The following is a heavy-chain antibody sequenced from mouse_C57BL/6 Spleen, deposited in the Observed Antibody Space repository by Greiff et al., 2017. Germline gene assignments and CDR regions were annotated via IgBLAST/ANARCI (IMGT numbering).Heavy chain of an antibody. CDR2: ISSGSSTI. Sequence: EVKLVESGGGLVKPGGSLKLSCAASGFTFSDYGMHWVRQAPEKGLEWVAYISSGSSTIYYADTVKGRFTISRDNAKNTLFLQMTSLRSEDTAMYYCARQGYLYAMDYWGQGTSVTVSS. J-gene: IGHJ4*01. V-gene: IGHV5-17*01. D-gene: IGHD2-2*01. CDR1: GFTFSDYG. CDR3: ARQGYLYAMDY.